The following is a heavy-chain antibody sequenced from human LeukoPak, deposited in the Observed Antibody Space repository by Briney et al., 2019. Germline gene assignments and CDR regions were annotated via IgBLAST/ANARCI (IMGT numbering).Heavy chain of an antibody. D-gene: IGHD6-19*01. CDR1: GFSLSTSGMC. Sequence: SGPTLVKPTQTLTLTCTFSGFSLSTSGMCVSWIRQPPGKALEWLARDDWDDDKYYSTSLETRLTISKDTSKNQVVLTMTNMDPVDTATYYCARIRYSSGWYAFDIWGQGTMVTVSS. V-gene: IGHV2-70*11. CDR3: ARIRYSSGWYAFDI. CDR2: DDWDDDK. J-gene: IGHJ3*02.